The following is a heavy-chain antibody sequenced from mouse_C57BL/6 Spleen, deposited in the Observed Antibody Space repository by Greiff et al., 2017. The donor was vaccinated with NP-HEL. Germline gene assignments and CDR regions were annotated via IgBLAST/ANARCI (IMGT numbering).Heavy chain of an antibody. CDR3: AREGLRAWFAY. V-gene: IGHV1-54*01. D-gene: IGHD2-4*01. CDR2: INPGSGGT. J-gene: IGHJ3*01. Sequence: VQLQQSGAELVRPGTSVKVSCKASGYAFTNYLIEWVKQRPGQGLEWIGVINPGSGGTNYNEKGKGKATLTADKSSSTAYMQLSSLTSEDSAVYFCAREGLRAWFAYWGQGTLVTVSA. CDR1: GYAFTNYL.